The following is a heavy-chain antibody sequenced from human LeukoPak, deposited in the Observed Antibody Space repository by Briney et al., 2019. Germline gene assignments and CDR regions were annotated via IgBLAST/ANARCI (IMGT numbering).Heavy chain of an antibody. D-gene: IGHD6-19*01. CDR3: ARVYRSGWYGTPDY. V-gene: IGHV1-2*02. CDR1: GYTFTGYY. Sequence: ASVKVSCKASGYTFTGYYIHWVRQAPGQGLEWMGWINPNSGGTNYAQKFQGRVTMTRDTSISTAYMELSRLRSDDTAVYYCARVYRSGWYGTPDYWGQGTLVTVSS. CDR2: INPNSGGT. J-gene: IGHJ4*02.